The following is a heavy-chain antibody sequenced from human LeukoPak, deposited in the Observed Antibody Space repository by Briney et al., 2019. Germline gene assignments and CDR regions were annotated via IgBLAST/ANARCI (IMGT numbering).Heavy chain of an antibody. CDR2: IIPIFGTA. J-gene: IGHJ6*02. V-gene: IGHV1-69*01. CDR3: ARDRARAIVVVPAAIYGMDV. D-gene: IGHD2-2*01. Sequence: SGKLSCNASGPTFSTYAISWVRQAPGQELEVMGGIIPIFGTANYAQKFQGRVTITADESTSTDYMALSSLRSEDTAVYYCARDRARAIVVVPAAIYGMDVWGQGTTVTVSS. CDR1: GPTFSTYA.